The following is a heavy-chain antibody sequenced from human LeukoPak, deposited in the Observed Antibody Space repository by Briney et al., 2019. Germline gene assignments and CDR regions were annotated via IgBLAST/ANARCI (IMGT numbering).Heavy chain of an antibody. J-gene: IGHJ6*03. CDR1: GFTFSSYS. Sequence: KAGGSLRLSCAASGFTFSSYSMNWVRQAPGKGLEWVSSISSSSSYIYYADSVKGRFTISRDNAKNSLYLQMNSLRAEDTAVYYCAKSRDSSGYLSYYYMDVWAKGPRSPSP. D-gene: IGHD3-22*01. CDR2: ISSSSSYI. V-gene: IGHV3-21*01. CDR3: AKSRDSSGYLSYYYMDV.